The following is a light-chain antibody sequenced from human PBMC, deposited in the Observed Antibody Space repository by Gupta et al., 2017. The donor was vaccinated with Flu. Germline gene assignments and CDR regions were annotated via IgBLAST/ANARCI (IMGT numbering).Light chain of an antibody. Sequence: PVVTQSSSASASLGSSVNLTCLLSSGHRIYTDAWHQQQSGKAPRYLIMVDSSGIYTKGTGVPYRFSDSGSAAALAITMSHLESEDDYYYSSETWNDNSSVFGGGTKLTVL. CDR1: SGHRIYT. J-gene: IGLJ2*01. V-gene: IGLV4-60*03. CDR2: VDSSGIY. CDR3: ETWNDNSSV.